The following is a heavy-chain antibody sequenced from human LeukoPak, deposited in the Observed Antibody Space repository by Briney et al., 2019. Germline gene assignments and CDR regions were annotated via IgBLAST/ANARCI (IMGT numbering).Heavy chain of an antibody. J-gene: IGHJ5*02. CDR2: IIPIFGTA. CDR3: TTLVGATTNWFDL. Sequence: ASVKVSCKASGGTFSSYAISWVRQAPGQGLEWMGSIIPIFGTANYAQKFQGRVTITTDESTSTAYMELSSLRSEDTAVYYCTTLVGATTNWFDLWGQGTLVTVSS. CDR1: GGTFSSYA. D-gene: IGHD1-26*01. V-gene: IGHV1-69*05.